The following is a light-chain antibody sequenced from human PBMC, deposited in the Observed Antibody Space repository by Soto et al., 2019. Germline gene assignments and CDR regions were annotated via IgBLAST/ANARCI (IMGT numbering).Light chain of an antibody. CDR1: QSVGRN. CDR2: GTS. Sequence: EIVMTQSPVALSVSPGESAALSCRASQSVGRNFAWYQPGPGQAPRVLIYGTSTRATGVPASFSGSGSGTDFTLTISSLQYEDFAVYECQQYNKRPHIVGQGTRLEIK. J-gene: IGKJ2*01. V-gene: IGKV3-15*01. CDR3: QQYNKRPHI.